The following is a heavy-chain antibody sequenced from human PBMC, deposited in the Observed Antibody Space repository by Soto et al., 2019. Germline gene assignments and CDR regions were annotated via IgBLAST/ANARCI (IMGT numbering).Heavy chain of an antibody. D-gene: IGHD3-22*01. J-gene: IGHJ4*02. V-gene: IGHV3-30-3*01. Sequence: GGSLRLSCAASGFTFSSYAMHWVRQAPGKGLEWVAVISYDGSNKYYADSVKGRFTISRDNSKNTLYLQMNSLRAEDTAVYYCARATVYYDSTGIDYWGQVTLVTVSS. CDR1: GFTFSSYA. CDR2: ISYDGSNK. CDR3: ARATVYYDSTGIDY.